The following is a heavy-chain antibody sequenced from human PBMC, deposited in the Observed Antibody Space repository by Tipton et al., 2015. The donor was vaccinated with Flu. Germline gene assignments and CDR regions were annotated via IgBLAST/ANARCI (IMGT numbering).Heavy chain of an antibody. D-gene: IGHD3-3*01. CDR1: GGSISSGSYY. J-gene: IGHJ4*02. CDR3: ARSKYPPQDGVVDDY. Sequence: TLSLTCTVSGGSISSGSYYWSWIRQPAGKGLEWIGRIYTSGSTNYNPSLKSRVTISVDTSKNQFSLKLSSVTAADTAVYYCARSKYPPQDGVVDDYWGQGTLVTVSS. V-gene: IGHV4-61*02. CDR2: IYTSGST.